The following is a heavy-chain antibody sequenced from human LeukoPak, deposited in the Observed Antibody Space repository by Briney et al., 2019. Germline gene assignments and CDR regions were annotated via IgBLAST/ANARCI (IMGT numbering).Heavy chain of an antibody. CDR3: ARRVAAAGTDWFDP. D-gene: IGHD6-13*01. CDR2: IYYSGST. V-gene: IGHV4-59*01. J-gene: IGHJ5*02. CDR1: GXSISSYY. Sequence: SETLSLTCTVSGXSISSYYWSWIRQPPGKGLEWIGYIYYSGSTNYNPSLKSRVTISVDTSKNQFSLKLSSVTAADTAVYYCARRVAAAGTDWFDPWGQGTLVTVSS.